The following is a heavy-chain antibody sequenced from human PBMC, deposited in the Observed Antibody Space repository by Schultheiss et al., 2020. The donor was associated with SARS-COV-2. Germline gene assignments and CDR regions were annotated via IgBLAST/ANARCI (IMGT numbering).Heavy chain of an antibody. CDR2: ISGSGGST. CDR3: AKPYSNYYYYYGMDV. J-gene: IGHJ6*02. D-gene: IGHD4-11*01. Sequence: GGSLRLSCTVSGFTFSSYAMSWVRQAPGKGLEWVSAISGSGGSTYYADSVKGRFTISRDNSKNTLYLQMNSLRAEDTAVYYCAKPYSNYYYYYGMDVWGQGTTVTVSS. V-gene: IGHV3-23*01. CDR1: GFTFSSYA.